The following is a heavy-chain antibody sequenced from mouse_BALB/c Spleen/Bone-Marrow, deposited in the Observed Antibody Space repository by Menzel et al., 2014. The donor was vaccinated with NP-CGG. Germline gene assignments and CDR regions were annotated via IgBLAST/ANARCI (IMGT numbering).Heavy chain of an antibody. J-gene: IGHJ4*01. CDR1: GFNIKDTY. CDR2: IDPANGNT. CDR3: ARYYCDSRYGMDY. Sequence: VQLQQSGAELVKPGASVKLSCTASGFNIKDTYMHWVKQRPEQGLEWIGRIDPANGNTKYDPKFQGKATITEDTSSNTAYQQISSRTSEDAAVDYCARYYCDSRYGMDYWGQGTSVTVSS. D-gene: IGHD1-1*01. V-gene: IGHV14-3*02.